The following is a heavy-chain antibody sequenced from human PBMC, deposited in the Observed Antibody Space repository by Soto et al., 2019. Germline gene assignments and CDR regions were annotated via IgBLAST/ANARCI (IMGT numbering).Heavy chain of an antibody. CDR3: ARGIAAAGTEGAFDI. Sequence: SETLSLTCAVYGGSFSGYYWSWIRQPPGKGLEWIGGINHSGSTNYNPSLKSRVTISVATSRNQFSLKLSSVNAADTAVYYCARGIAAAGTEGAFDIWGQGTMVTVS. D-gene: IGHD6-13*01. J-gene: IGHJ3*02. CDR1: GGSFSGYY. CDR2: INHSGST. V-gene: IGHV4-34*01.